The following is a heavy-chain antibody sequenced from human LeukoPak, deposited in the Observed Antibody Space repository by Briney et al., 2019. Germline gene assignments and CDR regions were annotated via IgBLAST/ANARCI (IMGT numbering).Heavy chain of an antibody. J-gene: IGHJ4*02. CDR3: ARARPRYSSSWYSDYFDY. D-gene: IGHD6-13*01. V-gene: IGHV4-39*07. CDR2: IYYSGTT. Sequence: PSETLSLTCTVSGGSISSSSYYWGWIRRPPGKGLEWIGSIYYSGTTFYNPSLKSRVTISVDTSKNHFSLKLSSVTAADTAVYYCARARPRYSSSWYSDYFDYWGQGTSVTVSS. CDR1: GGSISSSSYY.